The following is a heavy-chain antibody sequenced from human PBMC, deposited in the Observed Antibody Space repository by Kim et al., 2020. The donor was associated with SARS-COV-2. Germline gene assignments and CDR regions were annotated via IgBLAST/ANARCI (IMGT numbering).Heavy chain of an antibody. Sequence: SETLSLTCTVSGGSISSYYWSWIRQPPGKGLEWIGYTYYSGSTNYNPSLKSRVTISVDTSKNQFSLKLSSVTAADTAVYYCARGFDNWGQGTLVTVSS. V-gene: IGHV4-59*01. CDR2: TYYSGST. CDR1: GGSISSYY. CDR3: ARGFDN. J-gene: IGHJ4*02.